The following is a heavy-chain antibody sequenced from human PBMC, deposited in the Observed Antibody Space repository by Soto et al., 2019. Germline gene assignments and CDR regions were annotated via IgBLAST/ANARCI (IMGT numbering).Heavy chain of an antibody. D-gene: IGHD1-26*01. V-gene: IGHV1-18*01. J-gene: IGHJ4*02. CDR1: GYTFTNYG. CDR3: ASDTGGGSYYCWYYFDY. CDR2: ISGYNGNT. Sequence: QVQLVQSGAEVKKPGASVKVSCKASGYTFTNYGISWVRQAPGQGLDWMGWISGYNGNTNYAQNLQGRVTITTATYTRTAYMELRGLRSDDTAVYYCASDTGGGSYYCWYYFDYWGQATLVTVSS.